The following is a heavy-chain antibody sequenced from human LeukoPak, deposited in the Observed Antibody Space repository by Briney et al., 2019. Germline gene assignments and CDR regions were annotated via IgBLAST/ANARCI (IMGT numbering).Heavy chain of an antibody. D-gene: IGHD3-22*01. V-gene: IGHV3-74*01. CDR3: ASGHETYYYDSSGYF. CDR2: INNDGSTT. J-gene: IGHJ4*02. Sequence: GGSLRLSCAASGFTFSGYWMHWVRQVPGKGLAWVSRINNDGSTTNYADSVKGRFTISRDNAENTLYLQMDSLRAEDTAIYYCASGHETYYYDSSGYFWGREPWSPSPQ. CDR1: GFTFSGYW.